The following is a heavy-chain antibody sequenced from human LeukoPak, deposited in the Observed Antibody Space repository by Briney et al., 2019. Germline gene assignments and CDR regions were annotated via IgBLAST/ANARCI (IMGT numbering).Heavy chain of an antibody. V-gene: IGHV3-9*01. CDR3: AKGKKMTVAGLFDY. J-gene: IGHJ4*02. CDR2: ISWNSGGI. D-gene: IGHD6-19*01. Sequence: PGGSLRLSCAASGFTFDDYGMSWVRQAPGKGLEWVSGISWNSGGIGYADSVKGRFTISRDNAKNSLYLQMNSLRADDTALYYCAKGKKMTVAGLFDYWGQGTLVTVSS. CDR1: GFTFDDYG.